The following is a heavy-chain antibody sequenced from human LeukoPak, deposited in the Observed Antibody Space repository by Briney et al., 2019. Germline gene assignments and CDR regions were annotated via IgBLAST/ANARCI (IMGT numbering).Heavy chain of an antibody. D-gene: IGHD6-19*01. CDR3: ARDSYSSGWDYFGY. J-gene: IGHJ4*02. V-gene: IGHV3-30-3*01. Sequence: PGGSLRLSCAASGFTFSSYAMHWVRQAPGKGLEWVAVISYDGSNKFYADSVKGRFTISRDNSKSTLYLQMNSLRVEDTAVYYCARDSYSSGWDYFGYWGQGTLVAVSS. CDR1: GFTFSSYA. CDR2: ISYDGSNK.